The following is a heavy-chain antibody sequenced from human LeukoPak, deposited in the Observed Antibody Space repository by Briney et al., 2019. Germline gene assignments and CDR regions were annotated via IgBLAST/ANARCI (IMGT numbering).Heavy chain of an antibody. CDR2: INPNSGGT. V-gene: IGHV1-2*06. CDR1: GYTFTGYY. D-gene: IGHD4-17*01. J-gene: IGHJ4*02. Sequence: ASVKVSCKASGYTFTGYYMHWVRQAPGQGLEWMGRINPNSGGTNYAQKFQGRVTMTRDTSISTAYMGLSRLRSDDTAVYYCARRGRHDYGDFSFDYWGQGTLVTVSS. CDR3: ARRGRHDYGDFSFDY.